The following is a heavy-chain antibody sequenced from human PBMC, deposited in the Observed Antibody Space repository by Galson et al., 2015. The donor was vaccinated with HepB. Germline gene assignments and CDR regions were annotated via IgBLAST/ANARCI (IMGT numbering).Heavy chain of an antibody. V-gene: IGHV1-24*01. Sequence: SVKVSCKVSGYTLTELSMHWVRQAPGKGLEWMGGFDPEDGETIYAQKFQGRVAMTEDTSTDTAYTELSSLRSEDTAVYYCATGWRNSYGEYSFDYWGQGTLVTVSS. D-gene: IGHD5-18*01. CDR1: GYTLTELS. CDR2: FDPEDGET. J-gene: IGHJ4*02. CDR3: ATGWRNSYGEYSFDY.